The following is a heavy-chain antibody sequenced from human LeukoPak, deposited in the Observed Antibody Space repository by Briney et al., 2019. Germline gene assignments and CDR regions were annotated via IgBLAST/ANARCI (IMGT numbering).Heavy chain of an antibody. D-gene: IGHD3-22*01. CDR3: ARVGDSSGYSVLDS. Sequence: SETLSLTCTVSGGSISGYYWSWIRRPPGKGLEWIGHIYYSGSADYNASLKSRATMFVDTSKNEFSLTLRPVTAADTAVYYCARVGDSSGYSVLDSWGQGTLVTVSS. CDR1: GGSISGYY. V-gene: IGHV4-59*01. J-gene: IGHJ4*02. CDR2: IYYSGSA.